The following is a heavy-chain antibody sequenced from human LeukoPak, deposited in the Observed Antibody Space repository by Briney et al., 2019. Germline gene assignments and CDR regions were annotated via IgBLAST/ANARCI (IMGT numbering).Heavy chain of an antibody. CDR1: GFTFDDYG. J-gene: IGHJ4*02. CDR2: INWNGGST. CDR3: ARDPIFGVVTTFDY. V-gene: IGHV3-20*04. D-gene: IGHD3-3*01. Sequence: GGSLRLSCAASGFTFDDYGMSWVRQAPGKGLEWVSGINWNGGSTGYADSVKGRFTISRDNAKNSLHLQMNSLRAEDTALYYCARDPIFGVVTTFDYWGQGTLVTVSS.